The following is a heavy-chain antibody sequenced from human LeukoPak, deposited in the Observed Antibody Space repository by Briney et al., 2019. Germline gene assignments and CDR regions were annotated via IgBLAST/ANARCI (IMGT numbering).Heavy chain of an antibody. Sequence: GASVKVSCKVSGYTLTELSMFWVRQDPGKGLEWMGSFDPEDGKTVYAQKFQGRVTMTEDTSTDTAYMELSSLRSEDTAVYYCATGYLVTAGLMDVWGQGTTVTVSS. CDR3: ATGYLVTAGLMDV. J-gene: IGHJ6*02. D-gene: IGHD6-13*01. V-gene: IGHV1-24*01. CDR2: FDPEDGKT. CDR1: GYTLTELS.